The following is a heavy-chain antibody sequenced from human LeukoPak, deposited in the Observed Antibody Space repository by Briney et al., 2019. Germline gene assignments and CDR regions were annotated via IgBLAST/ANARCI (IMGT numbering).Heavy chain of an antibody. D-gene: IGHD3-22*01. CDR2: INTNTGNP. CDR1: GYTFTSYA. CDR3: AREVLYYDSSGYHEDAFDI. V-gene: IGHV7-4-1*02. J-gene: IGHJ3*02. Sequence: ASVKVSCKASGYTFTSYAMNWVRQAPGQGLEWMGWINTNTGNPTYAQGFTGRFVFSLDTSVSTAYLQISSLKAEDTAVYYCAREVLYYDSSGYHEDAFDIWGQGTMVTVSS.